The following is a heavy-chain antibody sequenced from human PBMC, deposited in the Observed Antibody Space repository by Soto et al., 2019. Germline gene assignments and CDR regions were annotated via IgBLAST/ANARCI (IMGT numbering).Heavy chain of an antibody. D-gene: IGHD1-26*01. CDR3: ARLRDSDGMDV. CDR1: GGTFSTYT. Sequence: QVQLVQSGAEVKKPGSSVKVSCKASGGTFSTYTITWVRQAPGQGLEWMGRIIPILGIPNYAQKFQGRVTMTADKSTSTAYMELSRLRSEDTAVDYCARLRDSDGMDVWGQGTTVTVSS. J-gene: IGHJ6*02. CDR2: IIPILGIP. V-gene: IGHV1-69*02.